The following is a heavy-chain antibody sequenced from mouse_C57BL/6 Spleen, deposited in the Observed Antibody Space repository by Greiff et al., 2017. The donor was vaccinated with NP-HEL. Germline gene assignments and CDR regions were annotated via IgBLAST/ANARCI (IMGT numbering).Heavy chain of an antibody. D-gene: IGHD1-1*01. J-gene: IGHJ2*01. CDR3: ARDYYGSSFDY. CDR2: IYPGDGDT. CDR1: GYAFSSSW. V-gene: IGHV1-82*01. Sequence: VKLQESGPELVKPGASVKISCKASGYAFSSSWMNWVKQRPGKGLEWIGRIYPGDGDTNYNGKFKGKATLTADKSSSTAYMQRSSLTSEDSAVYFCARDYYGSSFDYWGQGTTLTVSS.